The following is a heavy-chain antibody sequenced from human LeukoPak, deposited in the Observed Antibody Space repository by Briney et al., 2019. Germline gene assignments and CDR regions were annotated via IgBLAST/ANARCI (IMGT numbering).Heavy chain of an antibody. V-gene: IGHV3-30*04. CDR3: ARDDEQLDYYFDY. J-gene: IGHJ4*02. Sequence: GGSLRLSCAASGFTFSSCAMHWVRQAPGKGLEWVAVISYDGSNKYYADSVKGRFTISRDNSKNTLYLQMNSLRAEDTAVYYCARDDEQLDYYFDYWGQGTLVTVSS. CDR2: ISYDGSNK. D-gene: IGHD6-6*01. CDR1: GFTFSSCA.